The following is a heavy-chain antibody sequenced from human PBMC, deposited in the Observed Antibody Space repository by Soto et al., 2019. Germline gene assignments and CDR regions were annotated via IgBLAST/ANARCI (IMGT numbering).Heavy chain of an antibody. J-gene: IGHJ4*02. CDR1: GFTFITYG. CDR2: ISRSSSTV. D-gene: IGHD2-15*01. V-gene: IGHV3-48*01. CDR3: ARDPICSGGSCLRGWYFDY. Sequence: GGSLRLSCAASGFTFITYGMNWVRQAPGKGLEWVSYISRSSSTVYYADSVKGRFTISRDNAKNSLYLQMNSLRAEDTAVYYCARDPICSGGSCLRGWYFDYWGQGTLVTVSS.